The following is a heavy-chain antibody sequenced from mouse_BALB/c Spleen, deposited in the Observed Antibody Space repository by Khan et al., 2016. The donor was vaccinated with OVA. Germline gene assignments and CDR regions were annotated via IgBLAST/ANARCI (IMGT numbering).Heavy chain of an antibody. Sequence: VQLQQSGPDLVKPGASVKISCKASGYSFTVYYMTWVKQSHGKSPEWIGRVNPNNGDTNYNQNFKGKAILTVDKSSNTAYKELRSLTSEDSAVFYCARGYEFFPYWGQGTLVTVSA. CDR1: GYSFTVYY. CDR2: VNPNNGDT. V-gene: IGHV1-26*01. CDR3: ARGYEFFPY. J-gene: IGHJ3*01. D-gene: IGHD2-12*01.